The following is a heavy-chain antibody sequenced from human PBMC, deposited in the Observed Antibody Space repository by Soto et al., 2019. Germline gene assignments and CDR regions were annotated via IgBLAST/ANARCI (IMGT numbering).Heavy chain of an antibody. D-gene: IGHD1-7*01. J-gene: IGHJ4*02. Sequence: QITLKESGPTLVKPTQTLTLTCTFSGFSLSTSGVGVGWIRQPPGKALEWLVIIYWDDDKRYSPSLRSRVTITKDASKNQVVLTMPNVDPVYTATYFCAHRRIGVSQWNYGDFDYWGQGTLVTVSS. V-gene: IGHV2-5*02. CDR2: IYWDDDK. CDR1: GFSLSTSGVG. CDR3: AHRRIGVSQWNYGDFDY.